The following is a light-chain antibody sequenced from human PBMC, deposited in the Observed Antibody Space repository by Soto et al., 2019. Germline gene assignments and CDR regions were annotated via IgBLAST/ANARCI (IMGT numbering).Light chain of an antibody. CDR1: QTIRSNS. V-gene: IGKV3-20*01. Sequence: EVVLTQSPATLSLSPGERATLSCRASQTIRSNSLTWYQQKPVQAPRLLIDTASTKAAGIPDRFSGSGSGTDLTLTISRLEPEGFAVNYCQHSGTSSGHTFGQRNNLHIK. J-gene: IGKJ2*01. CDR3: QHSGTSSGHT. CDR2: TAS.